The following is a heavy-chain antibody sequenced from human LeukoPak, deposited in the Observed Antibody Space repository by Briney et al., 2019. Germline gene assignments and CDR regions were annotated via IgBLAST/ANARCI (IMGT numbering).Heavy chain of an antibody. CDR2: ISSSSSYI. Sequence: GGSLRLSCAASGFTFSTYNMNWVRQAPGKGLEWVSSISSSSSYIYYADSVKGRFTISRDNAKNSLYLQMNRLRAEDTAVYHCARRYMATSAEDFDYWGQGTLVTVSS. CDR1: GFTFSTYN. CDR3: ARRYMATSAEDFDY. D-gene: IGHD3-16*02. V-gene: IGHV3-21*01. J-gene: IGHJ4*02.